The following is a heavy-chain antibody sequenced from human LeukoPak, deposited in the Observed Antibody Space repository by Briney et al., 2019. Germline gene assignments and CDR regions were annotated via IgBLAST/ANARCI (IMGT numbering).Heavy chain of an antibody. Sequence: SETLSLTCTVSGGSLSSYYWSWTRQPPGKGLEWIGYIYSSGSTNYNPSLRSRVTLSVDTSKNQFSLKLSSVTAADTAVYYCARDVYCGGDCSYFDSWGQGTLVTVSS. V-gene: IGHV4-59*01. J-gene: IGHJ4*02. CDR2: IYSSGST. D-gene: IGHD2-21*02. CDR1: GGSLSSYY. CDR3: ARDVYCGGDCSYFDS.